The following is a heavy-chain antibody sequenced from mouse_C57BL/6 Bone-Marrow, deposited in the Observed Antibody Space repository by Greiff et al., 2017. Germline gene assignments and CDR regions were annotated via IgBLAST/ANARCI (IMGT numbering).Heavy chain of an antibody. CDR1: GYTFTSYW. Sequence: QVQLQQPGAELVKPGASVKLSCKASGYTFTSYWMHWVKQRPGQGLEWIGMIHPNSGSTNYNEKFKSKATLTVDKSSSTAYMQLSSLTSEYSAVYYCARDYYGSSHRYFDVWGTGTTVTVSS. D-gene: IGHD1-1*01. V-gene: IGHV1-64*01. J-gene: IGHJ1*03. CDR2: IHPNSGST. CDR3: ARDYYGSSHRYFDV.